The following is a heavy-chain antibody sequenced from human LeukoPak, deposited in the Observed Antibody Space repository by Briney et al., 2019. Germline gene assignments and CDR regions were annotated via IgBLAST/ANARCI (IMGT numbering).Heavy chain of an antibody. V-gene: IGHV3-11*01. CDR2: ISSSGSTI. CDR1: GFTFIDYY. CDR3: ARDWGSGSYLNS. D-gene: IGHD1-26*01. Sequence: GGSLRPSCAASGFTFIDYYISWVRQAPGKGLGWVSYISSSGSTIYYADSVKGRFTISRDNAKNSLYLQMNSLRAEDTAVYYCARDWGSGSYLNSWGQGTLVTVSS. J-gene: IGHJ5*02.